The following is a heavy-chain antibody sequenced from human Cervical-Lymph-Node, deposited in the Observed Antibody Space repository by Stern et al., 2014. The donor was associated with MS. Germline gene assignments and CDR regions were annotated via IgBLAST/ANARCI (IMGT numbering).Heavy chain of an antibody. Sequence: QLVQSGGGLIQPGGSLRLSCAVSGYSVSTNYMSWIRQAPGKGLEWVAVIYSGGATYHADPVRGRFTISRDNARNTLSLQMDSLRAEDTAVYYCARDYYDSRGYSHWGQGTLVTVSS. V-gene: IGHV3-53*01. D-gene: IGHD3-22*01. CDR2: IYSGGAT. CDR1: GYSVSTNY. CDR3: ARDYYDSRGYSH. J-gene: IGHJ4*02.